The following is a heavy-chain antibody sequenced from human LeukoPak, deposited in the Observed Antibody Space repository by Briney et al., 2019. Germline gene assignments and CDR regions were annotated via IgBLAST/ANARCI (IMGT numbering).Heavy chain of an antibody. CDR2: IYSGGST. D-gene: IGHD5-18*01. CDR1: GFTVSSNY. V-gene: IGHV3-66*04. Sequence: GGSLRLSCAASGFTVSSNYMSWVRQAPGKGLKWVSVIYSGGSTYYADSVKGRFTISRDNSKNTLYLQMNSLRAEDTAVYYCARRYSYGYGGPDYWGQGTLVTVSS. J-gene: IGHJ4*02. CDR3: ARRYSYGYGGPDY.